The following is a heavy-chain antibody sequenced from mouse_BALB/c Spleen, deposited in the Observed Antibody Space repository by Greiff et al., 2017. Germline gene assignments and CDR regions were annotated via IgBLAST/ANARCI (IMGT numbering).Heavy chain of an antibody. V-gene: IGHV3-6*02. J-gene: IGHJ2*01. CDR3: ASLGDLNYFDY. D-gene: IGHD3-3*01. Sequence: EVKLVESGPGLVKPSQSLSLTCSVTGYSITSGYYWNWIRQFPGNKLEWMGYISYDGSNNYNPSLKNRISITRDTSKNQFFLKLNSVTTEDTATYYCASLGDLNYFDYWGQGTTLTVSS. CDR1: GYSITSGYY. CDR2: ISYDGSN.